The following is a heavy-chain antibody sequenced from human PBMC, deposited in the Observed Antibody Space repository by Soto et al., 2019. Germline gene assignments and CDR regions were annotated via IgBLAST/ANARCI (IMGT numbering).Heavy chain of an antibody. V-gene: IGHV4-59*01. CDR3: ARGRSYYDFWSGYPITYYYYYYMDV. D-gene: IGHD3-3*01. CDR2: IYYSGST. J-gene: IGHJ6*03. Sequence: SETLSLTCTVSGGSISSYYWSWIRQPPGKGLEWIGYIYYSGSTNYNPSLKSRVTISVDTSKNQFSLKLSSVTAADTAMYYCARGRSYYDFWSGYPITYYYYYYMDVWGKGTTVTVSS. CDR1: GGSISSYY.